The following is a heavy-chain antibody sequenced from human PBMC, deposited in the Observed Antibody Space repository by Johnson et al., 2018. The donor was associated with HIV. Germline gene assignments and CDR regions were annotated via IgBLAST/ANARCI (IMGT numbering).Heavy chain of an antibody. CDR2: ICYDGSNK. CDR1: GLTFSSYG. Sequence: QMLLVESGGGVVRPARSLRLSCAASGLTFSSYGMHWVRQAPGKGLEWVAVICYDGSNKYYADSVKGRFTISRDNAKNPLYLQMNSLSAEDTAVYYCAGGISSGPWAGGDAFDIWGQGTMVTVSS. CDR3: AGGISSGPWAGGDAFDI. J-gene: IGHJ3*02. V-gene: IGHV3-33*08. D-gene: IGHD3-22*01.